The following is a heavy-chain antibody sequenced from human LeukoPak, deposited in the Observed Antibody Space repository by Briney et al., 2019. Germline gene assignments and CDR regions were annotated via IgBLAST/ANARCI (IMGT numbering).Heavy chain of an antibody. J-gene: IGHJ4*02. CDR2: ISSSGSTI. CDR1: GFTFSSYE. D-gene: IGHD3-10*01. CDR3: ARGYWYYYGSGSSTPYYFDY. V-gene: IGHV3-48*03. Sequence: PGGSLRLSCAASGFTFSSYEMNWVRQAPGKGLEWVSYISSSGSTIYYADSVKGRFTISRDNAKNSLYLQMNSLRAEDTAVYYCARGYWYYYGSGSSTPYYFDYWGQGTLVTVSS.